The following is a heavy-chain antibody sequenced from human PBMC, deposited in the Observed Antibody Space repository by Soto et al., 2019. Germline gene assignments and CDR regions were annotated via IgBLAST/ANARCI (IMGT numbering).Heavy chain of an antibody. CDR2: INHCGST. J-gene: IGHJ4*02. V-gene: IGHV4-34*01. CDR3: ARDKITGLFDY. CDR1: GGSFSGHY. D-gene: IGHD3-10*01. Sequence: QVQLQQWGAGLLKPSETLSLTCAVYGGSFSGHYWTWIRQPPGSGLEWIGEINHCGSTNYNPSLKSRVTISVDTSKNQFSLKLTSVTAADTAVYYCARDKITGLFDYWGQGTLVTVSS.